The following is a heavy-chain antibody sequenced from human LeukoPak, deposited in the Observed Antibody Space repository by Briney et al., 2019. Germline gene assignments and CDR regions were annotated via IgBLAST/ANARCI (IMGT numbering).Heavy chain of an antibody. D-gene: IGHD3-3*01. V-gene: IGHV4-59*08. CDR1: GGSISSYY. J-gene: IGHJ5*02. CDR3: ARGHYDLNT. Sequence: SETLSLICTVSGGSISSYYWSWIRQPPGKGLEWIGYIFSSGSTNYNPSLKSRVTISVDTSNNQFSLTLTSVTAADTAVYYCARGHYDLNTWGQGTLVTVSS. CDR2: IFSSGST.